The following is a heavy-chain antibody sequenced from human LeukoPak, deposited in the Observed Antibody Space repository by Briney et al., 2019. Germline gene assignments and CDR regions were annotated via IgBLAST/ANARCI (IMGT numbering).Heavy chain of an antibody. D-gene: IGHD3-22*01. CDR3: AREIRWLLGFDY. J-gene: IGHJ4*02. Sequence: QPGGSLRLSCAASGFTFSSYAMSWVRQAPGKGLEWVAITSSDGSDTYYADSVKGRFTISRDNSKNTLYLQMNSLRAEDTAVYYCAREIRWLLGFDYWGQGTLVTVSS. CDR2: TSSDGSDT. V-gene: IGHV3-30*04. CDR1: GFTFSSYA.